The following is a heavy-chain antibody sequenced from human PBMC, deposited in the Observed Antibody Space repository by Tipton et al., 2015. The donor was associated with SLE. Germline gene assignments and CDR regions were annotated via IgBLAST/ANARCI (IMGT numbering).Heavy chain of an antibody. CDR2: ISHTGST. D-gene: IGHD6-6*01. CDR1: GGSISAYY. V-gene: IGHV4-34*01. J-gene: IGHJ4*02. CDR3: AREVEGYSSSWFKGFFDV. Sequence: TLSLTCAVYGGSISAYYWSWIRQPPGKGLEWIGEISHTGSTNFNPSLKSRVAISADTSKNQFSLRLTSVTAADTALYYCAREVEGYSSSWFKGFFDVWGQGSLVTVSS.